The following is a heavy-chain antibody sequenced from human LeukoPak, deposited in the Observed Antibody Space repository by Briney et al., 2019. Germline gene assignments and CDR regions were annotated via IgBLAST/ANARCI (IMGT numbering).Heavy chain of an antibody. V-gene: IGHV3-23*01. CDR2: ISVSGNT. CDR3: ARDREYYNLLTGYKVSHYFDY. Sequence: GGSLRLSCAASGFTLSSYAMCWVRQAPGKGLEWVSAISVSGNTYHADSVKGRFTISRDNSKNTLYLQMNSLRAEDTAVYYCARDREYYNLLTGYKVSHYFDYWGQGTLVTVSS. J-gene: IGHJ4*02. D-gene: IGHD3-9*01. CDR1: GFTLSSYA.